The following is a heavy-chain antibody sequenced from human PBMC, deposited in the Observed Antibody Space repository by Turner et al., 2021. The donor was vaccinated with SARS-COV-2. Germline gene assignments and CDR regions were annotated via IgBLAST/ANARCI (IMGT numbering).Heavy chain of an antibody. Sequence: EVHLLESGGGLVQPGGSLRLSCAASGFSFSNYAMRWVRQAPGKGLEWVSGISDSGGNTFYADSVRGRLTISRDNSKNTVYLQMNSLRAEDTAVYYCAKDGVGDNGWGYLDYWGQGTLVTVSS. J-gene: IGHJ4*02. D-gene: IGHD1-26*01. CDR2: ISDSGGNT. V-gene: IGHV3-23*01. CDR3: AKDGVGDNGWGYLDY. CDR1: GFSFSNYA.